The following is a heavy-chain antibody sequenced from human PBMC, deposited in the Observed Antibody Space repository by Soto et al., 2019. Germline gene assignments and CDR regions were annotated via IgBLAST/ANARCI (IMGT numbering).Heavy chain of an antibody. Sequence: ASVKVSCKASGYTFTGYYMHWVRQAPGQGLEWMGWINPNSGGTNYEQKFQGRVTMTRDTSISTAYMELSRLRSDDTAVYYCARSRPRGAFDIWGQGTMVTVSS. CDR2: INPNSGGT. V-gene: IGHV1-2*02. CDR3: ARSRPRGAFDI. CDR1: GYTFTGYY. D-gene: IGHD2-2*01. J-gene: IGHJ3*02.